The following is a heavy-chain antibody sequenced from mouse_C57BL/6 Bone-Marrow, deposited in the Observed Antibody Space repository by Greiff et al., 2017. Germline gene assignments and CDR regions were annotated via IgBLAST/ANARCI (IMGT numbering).Heavy chain of an antibody. V-gene: IGHV1-69*01. CDR1: GYTFTSYW. CDR2: IDPSDSYT. J-gene: IGHJ4*01. CDR3: ARNYYGIDAMDY. D-gene: IGHD1-1*01. Sequence: VQLQQPGAELVMPGASVKLSCKASGYTFTSYWMHWVKQRPGQGLEWIGEIDPSDSYTNYNQKFKGKSTLTVDTSSSTAYMQLSSLTSEDSAVYYCARNYYGIDAMDYWGQGTSVTVSS.